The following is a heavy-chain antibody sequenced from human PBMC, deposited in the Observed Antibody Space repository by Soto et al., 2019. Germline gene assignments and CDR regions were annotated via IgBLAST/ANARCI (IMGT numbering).Heavy chain of an antibody. V-gene: IGHV3-66*01. CDR2: IYSGGST. CDR1: GFTVSSNY. J-gene: IGHJ4*02. CDR3: ARGRYDILTGYGYYFDY. Sequence: GGSLRLSCAASGFTVSSNYRSWVRQAPGKGLEWVSVIYSGGSTYYADSVKGRFTISRDNSKNTLYLQMNSLRAEDTAVYYCARGRYDILTGYGYYFDYWGQGTXVTVSS. D-gene: IGHD3-9*01.